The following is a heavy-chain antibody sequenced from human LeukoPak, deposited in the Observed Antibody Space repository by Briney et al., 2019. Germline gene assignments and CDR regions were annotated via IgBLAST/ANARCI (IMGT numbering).Heavy chain of an antibody. J-gene: IGHJ3*02. CDR2: IYYSGST. Sequence: KSSETLSLTCTVSGGSISSSSYYWGWIRQPPGKGLEWIGNIYYSGSTYYNPSLKSRVTISVDKSKNQFSLKLSSVTAADTAVYYCARGKGAFDIWGQGTMVTVSS. CDR3: ARGKGAFDI. V-gene: IGHV4-39*07. CDR1: GGSISSSSYY.